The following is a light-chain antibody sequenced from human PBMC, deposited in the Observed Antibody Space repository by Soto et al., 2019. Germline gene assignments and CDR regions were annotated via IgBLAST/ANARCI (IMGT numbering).Light chain of an antibody. V-gene: IGKV3-20*01. CDR2: GAS. Sequence: ILLTQPPCPLSLSPGALATLSCVTSPSVRSNYLAWYQQKPGQAPRLLIYGASSRATGIPDRFSGSGSGTDFTLTISRLEPEDFAVYYCQQFGSSLPWTFGQGTKVDIK. J-gene: IGKJ1*01. CDR1: PSVRSNY. CDR3: QQFGSSLPWT.